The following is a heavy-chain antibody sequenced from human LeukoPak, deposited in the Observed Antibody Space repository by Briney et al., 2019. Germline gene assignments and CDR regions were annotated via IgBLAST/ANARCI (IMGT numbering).Heavy chain of an antibody. CDR2: IRIKANSYAT. D-gene: IGHD3-3*01. J-gene: IGHJ6*03. V-gene: IGHV3-73*01. CDR3: TRHGESDFGVVIIRYYYYMDV. CDR1: GFTFSGSA. Sequence: GGSLRLSCAASGFTFSGSAMHWVRQASGKGLEWVGRIRIKANSYATAYAASVKGRFTISRDDSKNTAYLQMNSLKTEDTAVYYCTRHGESDFGVVIIRYYYYMDVWGKGTTVTVSS.